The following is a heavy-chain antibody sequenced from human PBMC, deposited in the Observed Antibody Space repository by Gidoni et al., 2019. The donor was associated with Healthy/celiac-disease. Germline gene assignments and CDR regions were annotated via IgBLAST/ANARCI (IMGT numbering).Heavy chain of an antibody. V-gene: IGHV4-31*03. CDR2: IYFSGST. Sequence: QVQLQVSGPGLVKPSQTLSLTCTVSRGSISSGSYYWSWISQPPGKGLDWIGYIYFSGSTYYNPSLKSRVTISVDTSKNQFALKLSSVTAADTAVYYCARAWAVTKAFDYWGQGTLVTVSS. J-gene: IGHJ4*02. CDR3: ARAWAVTKAFDY. CDR1: RGSISSGSYY. D-gene: IGHD4-4*01.